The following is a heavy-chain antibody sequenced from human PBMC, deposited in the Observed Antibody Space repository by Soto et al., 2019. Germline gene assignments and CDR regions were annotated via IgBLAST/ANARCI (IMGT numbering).Heavy chain of an antibody. CDR2: INPKSGDT. J-gene: IGHJ4*02. V-gene: IGHV1-2*02. D-gene: IGHD2-15*01. CDR1: GYTFTGFH. Sequence: ASVKVSCKASGYTFTGFHMHWVRQAPGQGREWMGWINPKSGDTKYAQKLQGRVTMTRDTSISTAYMELSRLRSDDTAVYDCAGDSGCNGGTCLYCYGSWGQGALVPVSS. CDR3: AGDSGCNGGTCLYCYGS.